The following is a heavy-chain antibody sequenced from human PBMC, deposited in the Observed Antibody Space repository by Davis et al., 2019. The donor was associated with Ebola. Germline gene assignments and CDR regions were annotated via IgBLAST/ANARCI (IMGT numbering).Heavy chain of an antibody. Sequence: KVSCKGSGYSFTGSWIGWVRQMPGKGLEWMGIIYPGDSDTRYSPSFQGQVTISADKSISTAYLQWSSLKASDTAMYYCARLDYEGFYGMDVWGQGTTVTVSS. CDR3: ARLDYEGFYGMDV. V-gene: IGHV5-51*01. D-gene: IGHD4-17*01. CDR2: IYPGDSDT. CDR1: GYSFTGSW. J-gene: IGHJ6*02.